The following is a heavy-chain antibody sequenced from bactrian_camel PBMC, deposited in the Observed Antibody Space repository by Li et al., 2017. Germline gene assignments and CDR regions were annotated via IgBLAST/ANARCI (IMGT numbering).Heavy chain of an antibody. V-gene: IGHV3S6*01. J-gene: IGHJ4*01. CDR1: GFTFTHTR. D-gene: IGHD1*01. CDR2: TSPTGLT. Sequence: HVQLVESGGGLVQPGGALRLSCAASGFTFTHTRMYWVRQAPGKGLEWVSSTSPTGLTYYADSVKGRFTISQDNAKNTAYLQMNSLEPEDTAVYYCMSPSVEASPWGQGTQVTVS. CDR3: MSPSVEASP.